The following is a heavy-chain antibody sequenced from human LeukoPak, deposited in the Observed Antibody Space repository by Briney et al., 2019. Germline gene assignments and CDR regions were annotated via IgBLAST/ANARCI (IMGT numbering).Heavy chain of an antibody. CDR2: IWYDGSNK. CDR3: ARTGVGGGYRFDY. J-gene: IGHJ4*02. Sequence: GGSLRLSCAASGFTFSSYGMHWVRQAPGKGLEGVAVIWYDGSNKVYADSVKGRFTISRDNSKNTLYLQMNSLRAEDTAVYYCARTGVGGGYRFDYWGQGTLVTVSS. D-gene: IGHD1-26*01. V-gene: IGHV3-33*01. CDR1: GFTFSSYG.